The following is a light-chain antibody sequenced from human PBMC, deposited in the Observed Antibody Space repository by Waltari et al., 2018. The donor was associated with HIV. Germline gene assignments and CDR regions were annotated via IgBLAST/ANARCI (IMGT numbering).Light chain of an antibody. CDR2: AAS. Sequence: DIQMTQSPSSLSASVGDGVTITCRASQSISSYLNWYQQKPGKAPKLLIYAASSLQSGVPSRFSGSGSETDFTLTISSLQPEDFATYYCQQSYSTLPITFGQGTRLEIK. CDR1: QSISSY. V-gene: IGKV1-39*01. CDR3: QQSYSTLPIT. J-gene: IGKJ5*01.